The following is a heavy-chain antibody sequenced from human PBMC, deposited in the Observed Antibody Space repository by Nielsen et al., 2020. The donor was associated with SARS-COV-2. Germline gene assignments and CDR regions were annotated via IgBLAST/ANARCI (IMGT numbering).Heavy chain of an antibody. J-gene: IGHJ1*01. Sequence: SETLSLTCTVSGGSISSYYWSWIRQPPGKGLEWIGYIYYSGSTNYNPSLKSRVTISVDTSKNQFSLKLSSVSAADTAAYYCARAGGDRIRWAEYFQHWGQGTLVTVSS. V-gene: IGHV4-59*13. CDR1: GGSISSYY. CDR3: ARAGGDRIRWAEYFQH. CDR2: IYYSGST. D-gene: IGHD2-21*02.